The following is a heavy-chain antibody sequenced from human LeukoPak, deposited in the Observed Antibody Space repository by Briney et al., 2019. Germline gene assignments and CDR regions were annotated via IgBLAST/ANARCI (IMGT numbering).Heavy chain of an antibody. CDR2: ISSDGSNK. CDR1: GLTFSTYA. CDR3: ARGGDCSSTSCYLPFDL. V-gene: IGHV3-30*04. J-gene: IGHJ4*02. D-gene: IGHD2-2*01. Sequence: GRSLRLSCAASGLTFSTYAIHWVRQAPGKGLEWVAVISSDGSNKDYADSVKGRFTISRDSSKNTLYLQMNSLRPEDTAVYYCARGGDCSSTSCYLPFDLWGQGTLVTVPS.